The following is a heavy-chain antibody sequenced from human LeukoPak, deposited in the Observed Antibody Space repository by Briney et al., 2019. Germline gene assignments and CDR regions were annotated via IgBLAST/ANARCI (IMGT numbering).Heavy chain of an antibody. D-gene: IGHD6-19*01. CDR1: GGSISSYY. J-gene: IGHJ4*02. Sequence: SETLSLTCTVSGGSISSYYWSWIRQPPGKGLEWIGEINHSGSTNYNPSLKSRATISVDTSKNQFSLKLSSVTAADTAVYYCARFPWVGQWLAAFDYWGQGTLVTVSS. CDR3: ARFPWVGQWLAAFDY. V-gene: IGHV4-34*01. CDR2: INHSGST.